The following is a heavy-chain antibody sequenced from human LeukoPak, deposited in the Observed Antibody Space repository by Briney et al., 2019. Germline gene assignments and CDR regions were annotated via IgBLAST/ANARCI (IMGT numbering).Heavy chain of an antibody. D-gene: IGHD3-16*01. J-gene: IGHJ4*02. CDR1: GYTFTGYY. Sequence: GASVKVSCKASGYTFTGYYMHWVRQAPGQGLEWMGWINPNSGGTNYAQKFQGRVTMTRDTSISTAYMELSRLRSDDTAVYYCASPAPYDYVWAYFDYWGQGTLVTASS. CDR3: ASPAPYDYVWAYFDY. CDR2: INPNSGGT. V-gene: IGHV1-2*02.